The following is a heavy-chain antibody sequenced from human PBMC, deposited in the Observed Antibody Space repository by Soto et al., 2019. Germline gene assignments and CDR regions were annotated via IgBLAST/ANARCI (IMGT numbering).Heavy chain of an antibody. J-gene: IGHJ4*02. Sequence: QVQLVQSGAEVKKPGSSVKVSCKASGGTFSSYTISWVRQAPGQGLEWMGRIIPILGIANSAQKFQGRVTITADKSTSTAYMELSSLRSEDTAVYYCARFVRSYFDYWGQGTLVTVSS. CDR2: IIPILGIA. CDR3: ARFVRSYFDY. D-gene: IGHD2-15*01. CDR1: GGTFSSYT. V-gene: IGHV1-69*02.